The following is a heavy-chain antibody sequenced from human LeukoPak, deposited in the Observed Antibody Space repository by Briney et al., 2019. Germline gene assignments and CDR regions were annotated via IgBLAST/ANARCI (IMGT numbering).Heavy chain of an antibody. CDR2: IRYDGSNK. Sequence: GGSLRLSCAASGFTFSSYGMHWVRQAPGKGLEWVAFIRYDGSNKYYADSVKGRFTISRDNSKNTLYLQMNSLRAEDTAVYYCARDQGITMIVGILAYYYGMDVWGQGTTVTVSS. CDR3: ARDQGITMIVGILAYYYGMDV. CDR1: GFTFSSYG. V-gene: IGHV3-30*02. D-gene: IGHD3-22*01. J-gene: IGHJ6*02.